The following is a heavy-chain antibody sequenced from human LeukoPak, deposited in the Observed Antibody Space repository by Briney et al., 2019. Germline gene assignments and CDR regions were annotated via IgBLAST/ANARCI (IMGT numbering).Heavy chain of an antibody. CDR1: GFTLSSYA. J-gene: IGHJ5*02. V-gene: IGHV3-23*01. CDR2: ISGSGGST. CDR3: AKKYYGSGSSYVNWFDP. D-gene: IGHD3-10*01. Sequence: GGSLRLSCAASGFTLSSYAMSWVRQAPGKGLEWVSAISGSGGSTYYADSVKGRFTISRDNSKNTLYLQMNSLRAEDTAVYYCAKKYYGSGSSYVNWFDPWGQGTLVTVSS.